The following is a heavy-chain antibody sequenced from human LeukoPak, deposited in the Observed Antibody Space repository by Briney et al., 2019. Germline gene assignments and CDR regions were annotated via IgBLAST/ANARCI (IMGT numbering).Heavy chain of an antibody. CDR3: ARPPYYYDSSGLDY. Sequence: GGSLRLSCAASGFTFSDYYMSWIRQAPGKGLEWVSYISSSGSTIYYPDSVKGRFTISRDNAKNSLYLQMNSLRAEDTAVYYCARPPYYYDSSGLDYWGQGTLVTVSS. CDR1: GFTFSDYY. CDR2: ISSSGSTI. D-gene: IGHD3-22*01. J-gene: IGHJ4*02. V-gene: IGHV3-11*04.